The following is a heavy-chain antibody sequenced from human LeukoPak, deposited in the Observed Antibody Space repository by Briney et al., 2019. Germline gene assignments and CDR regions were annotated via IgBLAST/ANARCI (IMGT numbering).Heavy chain of an antibody. CDR3: AKEVAYHFDH. CDR1: GYDFVNSG. D-gene: IGHD2-21*01. J-gene: IGHJ4*02. Sequence: ASVKVSCKASGYDFVNSGISWVRQAPGQGLEWVGWTNPSSGKTEYDQKFWGRVSLTTDTSTRTAFLGLRKLRSDDTAVYYCAKEVAYHFDHWGQGTLVSVSS. V-gene: IGHV1-18*01. CDR2: TNPSSGKT.